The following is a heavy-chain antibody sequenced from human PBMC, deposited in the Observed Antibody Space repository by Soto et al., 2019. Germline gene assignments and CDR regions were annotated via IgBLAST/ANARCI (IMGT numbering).Heavy chain of an antibody. CDR3: ARDLDAFGVVIGYSPYGMDV. Sequence: ASVKASCKASGYTFTSYYMHWVRQAPGQGLEWMGIINPSGGSTSYAQKFQGRVTMTRDTSTSTVYMELSSLRSEDKAVYYCARDLDAFGVVIGYSPYGMDVWGQGTRVAI. D-gene: IGHD3-3*01. CDR2: INPSGGST. V-gene: IGHV1-46*01. J-gene: IGHJ6*02. CDR1: GYTFTSYY.